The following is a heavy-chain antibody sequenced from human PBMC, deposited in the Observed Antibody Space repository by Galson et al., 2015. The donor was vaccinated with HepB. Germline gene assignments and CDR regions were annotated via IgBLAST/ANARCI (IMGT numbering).Heavy chain of an antibody. J-gene: IGHJ4*02. D-gene: IGHD1-26*01. Sequence: SLRLSCAASGFTFSSYAMSWVRQAPGKGLEWVSAISGSGGSTYYADSVKGRFTISRDNSKNTLYLQMNSLRAEDTAVYYCAKDRGVVGATLELDYWGQGTLVTVSS. CDR1: GFTFSSYA. CDR3: AKDRGVVGATLELDY. V-gene: IGHV3-23*01. CDR2: ISGSGGST.